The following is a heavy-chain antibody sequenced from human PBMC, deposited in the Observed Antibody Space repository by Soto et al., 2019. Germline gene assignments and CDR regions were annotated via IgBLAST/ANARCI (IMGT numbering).Heavy chain of an antibody. CDR1: GYSFRTYA. Sequence: ASVKVSCKASGYSFRTYAIHWVRQAPGQRLEWMGWINVASGNTKYSEKLQGRLTIIRDTSASTAYMELSSLTSEDTAVYYCAIEKVGATSVHVFDIWGQGTMVTVSS. CDR2: INVASGNT. D-gene: IGHD1-26*01. V-gene: IGHV1-3*01. J-gene: IGHJ3*02. CDR3: AIEKVGATSVHVFDI.